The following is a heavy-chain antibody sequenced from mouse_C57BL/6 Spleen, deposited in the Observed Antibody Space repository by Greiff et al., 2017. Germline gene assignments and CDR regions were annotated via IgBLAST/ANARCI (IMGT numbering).Heavy chain of an antibody. CDR1: GYTFTSYW. J-gene: IGHJ4*01. CDR2: IDPSASYT. D-gene: IGHD2-1*01. V-gene: IGHV1-50*01. Sequence: QVQLQQPGAELVKPGASVKLSCKASGYTFTSYWMQWVKQRPGQGLEWIGEIDPSASYTNYNQKFKGKATLTVDTSSSTAYMQLSSLTSEDSAVYYCARRGYGNFYAMDYWGQGTSVTVSS. CDR3: ARRGYGNFYAMDY.